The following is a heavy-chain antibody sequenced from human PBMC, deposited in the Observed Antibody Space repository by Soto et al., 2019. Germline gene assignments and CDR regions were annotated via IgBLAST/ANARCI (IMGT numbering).Heavy chain of an antibody. CDR1: RFNFIAAW. J-gene: IGHJ4*02. CDR2: IKPKSEGETA. D-gene: IGHD1-26*01. CDR3: VTVPHSRRST. Sequence: GGSLRLSCVASRFNFIAAWLNWIRQAPGKGLEWVGRIKPKSEGETADYTAPVRGRFTISRDDSQNTLHLQMDSLKTEDTAVYYCVTVPHSRRSTWGLG. V-gene: IGHV3-15*07.